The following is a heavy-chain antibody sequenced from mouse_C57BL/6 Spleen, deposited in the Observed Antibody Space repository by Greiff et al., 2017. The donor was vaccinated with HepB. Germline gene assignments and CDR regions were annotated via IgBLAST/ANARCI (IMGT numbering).Heavy chain of an antibody. J-gene: IGHJ3*01. D-gene: IGHD2-5*01. V-gene: IGHV5-9*01. Sequence: EVMLVESGGGLVKPGGSLKLSCAASGFTFSSYTMSWVRQTPEKRLEWVATISGGGGNTYYPDSVKGRFTISRDNAKNTLYLQMSSLRSEDTALYYCARRSNYAFAYWGQGTLVTVSA. CDR1: GFTFSSYT. CDR3: ARRSNYAFAY. CDR2: ISGGGGNT.